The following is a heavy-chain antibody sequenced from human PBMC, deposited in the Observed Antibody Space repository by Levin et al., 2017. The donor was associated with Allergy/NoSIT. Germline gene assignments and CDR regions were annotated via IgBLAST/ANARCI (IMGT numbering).Heavy chain of an antibody. Sequence: LSLTCAASGFTFSNYWMHWVRQAPGKGLVWVSHINSDGSNTNYADSVKGRFTISRDNAKNTLYLQMNSLRDEDTAVYYCARGGCSSTSCLDNWGQGTLGTVSP. CDR1: GFTFSNYW. J-gene: IGHJ4*02. V-gene: IGHV3-74*01. CDR3: ARGGCSSTSCLDN. D-gene: IGHD2-2*01. CDR2: INSDGSNT.